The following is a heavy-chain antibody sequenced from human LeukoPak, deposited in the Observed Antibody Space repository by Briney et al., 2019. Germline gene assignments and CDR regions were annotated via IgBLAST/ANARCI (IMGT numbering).Heavy chain of an antibody. Sequence: GGALRISFAAPGFTFSKALMSWVRQAPGKGLEWVGRIKSKTDGGTTDYAAPVKGRFTISRDDSKNTLYLQMNSLKTEDTAVYYCIVVVTAIDYWGQGTLVTVSS. J-gene: IGHJ4*02. V-gene: IGHV3-15*01. D-gene: IGHD2-21*02. CDR1: GFTFSKAL. CDR3: IVVVTAIDY. CDR2: IKSKTDGGTT.